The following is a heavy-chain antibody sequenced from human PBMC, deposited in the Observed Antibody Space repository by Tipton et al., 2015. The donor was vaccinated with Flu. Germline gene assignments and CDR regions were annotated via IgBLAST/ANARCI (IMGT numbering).Heavy chain of an antibody. CDR1: GYSFTTFD. V-gene: IGHV1-8*01. Sequence: QVQLVQSGAEVKKPGASVKVSCKASGYSFTTFDINWVRQAPGQGLEWMGWMNSNTDNTGYAQKFQGRITMTRNTSMSTAYMELSSPRAVASAVSYWARVPGGSSWSRSSSGKDVWGQGPTFSVSS. CDR2: MNSNTDNT. D-gene: IGHD3-16*01. J-gene: IGHJ6*02. CDR3: ARVPGGSSWSRSSSGKDV.